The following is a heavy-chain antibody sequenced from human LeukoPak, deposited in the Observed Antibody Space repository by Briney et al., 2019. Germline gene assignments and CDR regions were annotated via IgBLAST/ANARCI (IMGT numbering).Heavy chain of an antibody. Sequence: GGSLRLSCAASGFTFSSYAMTWVRQAPGKGLEWVSTINAVDTNTYYADSVKGRFTVSRDNSKNTLYLQMNSLRAEDTAVYYRAKQFLETSWGQGTLVTVSS. J-gene: IGHJ4*02. V-gene: IGHV3-23*01. D-gene: IGHD1-14*01. CDR1: GFTFSSYA. CDR2: INAVDTNT. CDR3: AKQFLETS.